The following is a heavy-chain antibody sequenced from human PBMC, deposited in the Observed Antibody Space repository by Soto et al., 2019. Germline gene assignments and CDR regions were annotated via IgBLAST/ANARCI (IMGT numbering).Heavy chain of an antibody. CDR3: EAANYDTSGFYGNY. D-gene: IGHD3-22*01. J-gene: IGHJ4*01. CDR1: GGTFSSYT. CDR2: IIPILGIA. V-gene: IGHV1-69*02. Sequence: SVKVSCKASGGTFSSYTISWVRQALGQGLEWMGRIIPILGIANYAQKFQGRVTITADKSTSTAYMELNSLRDEDTAVYYCEAANYDTSGFYGNYWGHGTLVTVSS.